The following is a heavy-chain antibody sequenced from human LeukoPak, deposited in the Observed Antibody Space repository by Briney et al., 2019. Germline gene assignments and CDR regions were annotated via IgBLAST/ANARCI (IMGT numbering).Heavy chain of an antibody. V-gene: IGHV4-59*01. Sequence: SETLSLTCTVSGGSISSYYWSWIRQPPGKGLEWIGYIYYSGSTNYNPSLKSRVTISVDTSKNQFSLKLSSVIAADTAVYYCATDRPYITSWYGCSTPWGQGTLVTVSS. CDR2: IYYSGST. CDR3: ATDRPYITSWYGCSTP. CDR1: GGSISSYY. D-gene: IGHD3-10*01. J-gene: IGHJ5*02.